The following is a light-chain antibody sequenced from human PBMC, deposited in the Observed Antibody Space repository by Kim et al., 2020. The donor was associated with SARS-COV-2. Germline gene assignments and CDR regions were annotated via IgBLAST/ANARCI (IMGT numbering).Light chain of an antibody. CDR1: SLRNSY. CDR3: NSRDSSETHHV. CDR2: GEN. Sequence: SSELTQDPAVSVALGQTVRITCQGDSLRNSYPSWYHQKPGQAPILVFYGENDRPSGISDRFSGSISGDTAYLTIAGAQAEDDGDYFCNSRDSSETHHVFG. J-gene: IGLJ1*01. V-gene: IGLV3-19*01.